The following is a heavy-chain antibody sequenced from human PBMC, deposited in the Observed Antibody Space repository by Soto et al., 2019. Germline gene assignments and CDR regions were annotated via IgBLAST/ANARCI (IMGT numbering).Heavy chain of an antibody. D-gene: IGHD2-15*01. J-gene: IGHJ4*02. CDR1: GVSLNSGHYY. Sequence: QVQLQESGPGLLEPLETLSLTCSVSGVSLNSGHYYWVWVRQSPGKGLAWIASVYYDERTYYNPSLKGRVTISMDKPRNQFSLTLKSVTAADTAVYYCGKVLIGATRHADVDSWGQGARVTVSS. CDR3: GKVLIGATRHADVDS. CDR2: VYYDERT. V-gene: IGHV4-39*01.